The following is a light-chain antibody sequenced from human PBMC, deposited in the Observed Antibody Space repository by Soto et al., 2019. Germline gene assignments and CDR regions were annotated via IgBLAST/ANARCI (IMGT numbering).Light chain of an antibody. J-gene: IGKJ4*01. CDR1: QGISSW. CDR3: QQVRSYPST. Sequence: DIQMTQSPSSVSASVGDRVTITCRASQGISSWLAWYQQKPGKAPNLLIYAASTLQSGVPSRFSASGVGTDFTLTISSLQAEDFATYYCQQVRSYPSTFGGGTKVDIK. V-gene: IGKV1-12*02. CDR2: AAS.